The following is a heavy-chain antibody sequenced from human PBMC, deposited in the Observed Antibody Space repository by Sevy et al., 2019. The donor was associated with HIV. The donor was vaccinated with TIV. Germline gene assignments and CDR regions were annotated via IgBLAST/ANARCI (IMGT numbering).Heavy chain of an antibody. V-gene: IGHV1-2*02. CDR1: GYTFTGYY. J-gene: IGHJ6*02. Sequence: ASVKVSCKASGYTFTGYYIHWVRQAPGHGLEWMGWINPNSGGTDYAQQFQDRVTMTRDTSISIAYMELSRLRSDDTAVYYCARDGGSSSAWTFYGMDVWGQGTPVTVSS. D-gene: IGHD6-6*01. CDR3: ARDGGSSSAWTFYGMDV. CDR2: INPNSGGT.